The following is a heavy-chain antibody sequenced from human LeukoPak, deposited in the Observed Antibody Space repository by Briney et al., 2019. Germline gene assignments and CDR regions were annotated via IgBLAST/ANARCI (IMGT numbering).Heavy chain of an antibody. V-gene: IGHV3-74*01. CDR1: GFTFSFYW. J-gene: IGHJ4*02. Sequence: GGSLRLSCASSGFTFSFYWMHWVRQAPGKGLVWVSRINNDGRSTSYAGSVRGRFTISRDNAKNTQYLQMNSLRAEDTAVYYCAKTGPYSSSWYFDYWGQGTLVTVSS. CDR2: INNDGRST. D-gene: IGHD6-13*01. CDR3: AKTGPYSSSWYFDY.